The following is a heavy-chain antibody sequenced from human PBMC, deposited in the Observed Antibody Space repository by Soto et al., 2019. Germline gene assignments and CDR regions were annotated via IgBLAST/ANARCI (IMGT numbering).Heavy chain of an antibody. CDR2: ISSTTNYI. V-gene: IGHV3-21*01. CDR3: ARQSEDLTSNFDY. Sequence: PGGSLRLSCAASGFAFRRYSMNWVRQAPGKGLEWVSSISSTTNYIYYADSMKGRFTVSRDNANNPVYLGMNSLTDEDTAVYYCARQSEDLTSNFDYWGQGTLVTVSS. J-gene: IGHJ4*02. CDR1: GFAFRRYS.